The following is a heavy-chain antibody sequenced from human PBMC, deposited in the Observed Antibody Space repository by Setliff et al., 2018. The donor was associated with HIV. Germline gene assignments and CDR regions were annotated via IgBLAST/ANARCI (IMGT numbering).Heavy chain of an antibody. J-gene: IGHJ4*02. CDR3: ARAAVAGPWRKLDY. CDR1: GYTFTSYG. D-gene: IGHD6-19*01. CDR2: ISAYNGNT. V-gene: IGHV1-18*01. Sequence: ASVKVSCKASGYTFTSYGISWVRQAPGQGLEWMGRISAYNGNTDHAQRLQGRVTMTTDTSTRTAYMELRSLRSGDTAVYYCARAAVAGPWRKLDYWGQGTLVTVSS.